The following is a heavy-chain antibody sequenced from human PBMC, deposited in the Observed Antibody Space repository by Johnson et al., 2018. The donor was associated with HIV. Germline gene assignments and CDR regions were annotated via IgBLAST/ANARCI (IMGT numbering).Heavy chain of an antibody. J-gene: IGHJ3*02. Sequence: VQLVESGGGVVQPGGSLRLSCAASGFTVSSNYMSWVRQAPGKGLEWVGRIKSKTDGGTTDYAAPVKGRFTISRDDSKNTLFLQMSSLKTDDTAVYYCTTAIVIDAFDIWGQGTMVTVSS. CDR3: TTAIVIDAFDI. D-gene: IGHD3-16*02. V-gene: IGHV3-15*01. CDR1: GFTVSSNY. CDR2: IKSKTDGGTT.